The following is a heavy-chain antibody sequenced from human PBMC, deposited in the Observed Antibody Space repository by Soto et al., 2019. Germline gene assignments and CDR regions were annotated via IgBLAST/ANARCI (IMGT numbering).Heavy chain of an antibody. J-gene: IGHJ6*02. D-gene: IGHD3-3*01. CDR3: ASTLHPEWFYGMDV. CDR1: GGSISSGGYY. CDR2: IYYSGST. Sequence: QVQLQESGPGLVKPSQTLSLTCTVSGGSISSGGYYWGWVRQHPGKALEWIGYIYYSGSTYYNPSLRSRVNISVDTSKNQFSLKMSSVTAADTAVYYCASTLHPEWFYGMDVWGQGTTVTVSS. V-gene: IGHV4-31*03.